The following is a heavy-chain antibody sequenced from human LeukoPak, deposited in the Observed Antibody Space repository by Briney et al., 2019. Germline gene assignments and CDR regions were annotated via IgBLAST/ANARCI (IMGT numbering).Heavy chain of an antibody. Sequence: GGSLRLSCAASGFTFSSYGMHSVRQAPGKGLEGGAGIWYDGSNKYSAESVKGRFTISSDNSKNTLYLQLNSLRDQGTAVYYCVRDDYGSGSYVYGVDVWGKETTLTVSS. CDR1: GFTFSSYG. D-gene: IGHD3-10*01. CDR3: VRDDYGSGSYVYGVDV. J-gene: IGHJ6*04. CDR2: IWYDGSNK. V-gene: IGHV3-33*01.